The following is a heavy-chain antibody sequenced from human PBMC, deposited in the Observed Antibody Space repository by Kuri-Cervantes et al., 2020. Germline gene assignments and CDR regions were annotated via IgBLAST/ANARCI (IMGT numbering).Heavy chain of an antibody. CDR2: INPSGGST. CDR3: ARPYYYGSGNYYYYYYYGMDV. CDR1: GYTFTSYY. J-gene: IGHJ6*02. D-gene: IGHD3-10*01. Sequence: ASVKVSCKASGYTFTSYYMHWVRQAPGQGLEWMGIINPSGGSTSYAQKFQGRVTMTRDTSTSTAYMELRSLRSDDTAVYYCARPYYYGSGNYYYYYYYGMDVWGQGTTVTVSS. V-gene: IGHV1-46*01.